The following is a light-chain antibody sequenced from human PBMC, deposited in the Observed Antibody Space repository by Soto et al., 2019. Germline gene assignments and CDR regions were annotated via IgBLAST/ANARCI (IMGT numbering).Light chain of an antibody. CDR1: SSDVGAYNY. V-gene: IGLV2-11*01. Sequence: QSALTQPRSVSGSPGQSVTISCTGTSSDVGAYNYVSWYQQHPGKVPKLMIYDVRRRPSGVPDRFSGSKSGNTASLTISGLQADGEADYFCCSYAGSYTLVFGGGTKLTVL. J-gene: IGLJ3*02. CDR2: DVR. CDR3: CSYAGSYTLV.